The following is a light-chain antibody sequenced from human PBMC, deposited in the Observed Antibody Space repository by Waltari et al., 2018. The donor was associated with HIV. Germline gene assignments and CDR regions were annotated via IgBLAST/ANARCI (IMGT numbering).Light chain of an antibody. CDR1: SSNIGNNY. Sequence: QSVLTQPPSVSAAPGQKVIISCSGSSSNIGNNYVSWYQHPPGTAPKLLIYENNKRPSGIPDRFSGSKSGTSATLGITGLQTGDEADYYCETWDSSLSAGVFGGGTKLTVL. J-gene: IGLJ2*01. CDR2: ENN. CDR3: ETWDSSLSAGV. V-gene: IGLV1-51*02.